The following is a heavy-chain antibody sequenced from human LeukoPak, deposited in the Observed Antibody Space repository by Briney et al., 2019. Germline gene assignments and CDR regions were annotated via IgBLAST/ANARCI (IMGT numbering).Heavy chain of an antibody. V-gene: IGHV3-23*01. J-gene: IGHJ4*02. Sequence: GGSLRLSCAVSGFTFTSYAMSWVRQAPGKGLEWVSAIRGSGGSTYYADSVKGRFTISRDNSKNTVYLQMDSLRAEDTAAYYCAKMIRGVIITGDYFDSWGQGTLVTVSS. CDR1: GFTFTSYA. D-gene: IGHD3-10*01. CDR2: IRGSGGST. CDR3: AKMIRGVIITGDYFDS.